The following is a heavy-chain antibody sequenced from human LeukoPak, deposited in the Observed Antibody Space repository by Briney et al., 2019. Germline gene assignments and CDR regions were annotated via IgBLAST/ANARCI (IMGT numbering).Heavy chain of an antibody. V-gene: IGHV4-34*01. CDR3: ARGSRNRYYYYYMDV. CDR1: GGSFSGYY. J-gene: IGHJ6*03. Sequence: PSETLSLTCAVYGGSFSGYYWSWIRQAPGKELEWIGEINHSGSTNYNPSLKSRVTISVDTSKNQYSLKLSSVTAADTAVYYCARGSRNRYYYYYMDVWGKGTTVTVSS. CDR2: INHSGST.